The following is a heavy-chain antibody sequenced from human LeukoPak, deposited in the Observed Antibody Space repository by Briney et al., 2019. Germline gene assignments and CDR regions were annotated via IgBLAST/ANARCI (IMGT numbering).Heavy chain of an antibody. J-gene: IGHJ5*02. CDR1: GYTFTSYA. V-gene: IGHV1-3*01. CDR3: ARLVASVAGRFDP. D-gene: IGHD6-19*01. Sequence: GASVKVSCKASGYTFTSYAMHWVRQAPGQRLEWMGWINAGNGNTKYSQKFQGRVTITRDTSASTAYMELSSLRSEDTAVYYCARLVASVAGRFDPWGQGTLVTVSS. CDR2: INAGNGNT.